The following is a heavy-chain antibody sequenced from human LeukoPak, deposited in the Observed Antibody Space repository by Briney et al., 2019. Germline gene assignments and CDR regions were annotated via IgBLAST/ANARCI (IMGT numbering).Heavy chain of an antibody. J-gene: IGHJ4*02. D-gene: IGHD1-26*01. V-gene: IGHV3-21*01. Sequence: GGSLRLSCAASGFTFSSYSMNWVRQVPGKGLEWVSSISSSSSYIYYADSVKGRFTISRDNAKNSLYLQMNSLRAEDTAVYYCARDRFQWELPFDYWGQGTLVTVSS. CDR3: ARDRFQWELPFDY. CDR2: ISSSSSYI. CDR1: GFTFSSYS.